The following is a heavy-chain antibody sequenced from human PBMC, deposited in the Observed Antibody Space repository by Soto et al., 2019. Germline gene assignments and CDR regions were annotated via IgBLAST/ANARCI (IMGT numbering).Heavy chain of an antibody. CDR3: ARDLWGYCGTDCYPLDV. D-gene: IGHD2-21*02. CDR1: GGSISGYY. V-gene: IGHV4-59*01. Sequence: SETLSLTCTVSGGSISGYYWSWIRQPPGKGLEWIGYMYNTGSTVYNPSFKSRVTISVDTSKNQFSLKLNSVPAADTAVFSWARDLWGYCGTDCYPLDVWGQGTTVTVSS. J-gene: IGHJ6*02. CDR2: MYNTGST.